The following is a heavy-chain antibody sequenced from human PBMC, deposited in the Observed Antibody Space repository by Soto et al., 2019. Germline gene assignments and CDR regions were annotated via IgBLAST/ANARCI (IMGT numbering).Heavy chain of an antibody. J-gene: IGHJ4*02. CDR1: GFTFSSYW. CDR3: ARDEREWGSGSYYTTPDY. Sequence: EVQLVESGGGLVQPGGSLRLSCAASGFTFSSYWMSWVRQAPGKGLEWVANIKQDGSEKYYVDSVKGRFTISRDNAKNSRYLQMNSLRAEDTAVYYCARDEREWGSGSYYTTPDYWGQGTLVTVSS. CDR2: IKQDGSEK. D-gene: IGHD3-10*01. V-gene: IGHV3-7*01.